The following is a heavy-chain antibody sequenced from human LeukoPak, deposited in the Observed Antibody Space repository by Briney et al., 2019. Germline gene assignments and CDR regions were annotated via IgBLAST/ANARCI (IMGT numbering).Heavy chain of an antibody. CDR1: GFTSSSYG. V-gene: IGHV3-30*18. D-gene: IGHD3-10*01. CDR3: AKDHAPYRGSGSYGGMDV. Sequence: PGRSLRLSCAASGFTSSSYGMHWVRQAPGKGLEWVAIISYDGGAKYYAASVKGRFTISRDNSKNTLYLQMNSLRAEDTAEYYCAKDHAPYRGSGSYGGMDVWGQGTTVTVSS. J-gene: IGHJ6*02. CDR2: ISYDGGAK.